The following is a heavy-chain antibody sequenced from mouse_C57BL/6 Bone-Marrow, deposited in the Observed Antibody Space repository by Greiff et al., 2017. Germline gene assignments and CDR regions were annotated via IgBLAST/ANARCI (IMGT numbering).Heavy chain of an antibody. CDR1: GFSLSTFGMG. CDR3: ARGGNYPLAY. J-gene: IGHJ3*01. V-gene: IGHV8-8*01. D-gene: IGHD2-1*01. CDR2: LWLDDDT. Sequence: ESGPGILQPSPTLSLSCSFSGFSLSTFGMGVGWIRQPSGQGLVCLAHLWLDDDTYYNPALKSPLSISKNTSKNQVFLKIANVDTADTATYYCARGGNYPLAYWGQGTLVTVSA.